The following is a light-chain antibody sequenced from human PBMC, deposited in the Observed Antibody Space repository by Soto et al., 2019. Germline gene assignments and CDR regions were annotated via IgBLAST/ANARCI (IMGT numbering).Light chain of an antibody. CDR1: RSNIGSNY. CDR2: SNN. V-gene: IGLV1-47*02. Sequence: QSVLTQPPSAAGTPGKRVTSSCSGSRSNIGSNYVYWYQQLPGTAPNLLIYSNNQRPSGVPDRFSGSKSGTSASLAISGLRSEDEADYYCAACDDSLSGFYVFGTGTQLTVL. J-gene: IGLJ1*01. CDR3: AACDDSLSGFYV.